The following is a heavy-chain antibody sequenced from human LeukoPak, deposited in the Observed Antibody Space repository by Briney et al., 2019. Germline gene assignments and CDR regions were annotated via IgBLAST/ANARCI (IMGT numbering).Heavy chain of an antibody. CDR1: GSTSSRNF. CDR3: ASGAGWESGY. CDR2: INQDGSEK. D-gene: IGHD1-26*01. V-gene: IGHV3-7*01. Sequence: PGGSLRLSCAVSGSTSSRNFMSWVRQTPEKGLEWVANINQDGSEKNYVDSVKGRFTISRDNAKNSLFLQMNSLRAEDTAICYCASGAGWESGYWGQGTLVTVSS. J-gene: IGHJ4*02.